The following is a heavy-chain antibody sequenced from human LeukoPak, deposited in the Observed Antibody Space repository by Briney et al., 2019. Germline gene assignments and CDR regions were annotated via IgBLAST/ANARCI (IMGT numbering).Heavy chain of an antibody. J-gene: IGHJ4*02. Sequence: SVKESCKASVGTFSSYAISWVRQAPAQGLEWMGGIIPIFGTANYAQKFQGRVTITTDESTSTVYMELSSLRSEDTAVYYCARSIVLMVYAPLYFDDWGQGTLVTVSS. V-gene: IGHV1-69*05. D-gene: IGHD2-8*01. CDR1: VGTFSSYA. CDR3: ARSIVLMVYAPLYFDD. CDR2: IIPIFGTA.